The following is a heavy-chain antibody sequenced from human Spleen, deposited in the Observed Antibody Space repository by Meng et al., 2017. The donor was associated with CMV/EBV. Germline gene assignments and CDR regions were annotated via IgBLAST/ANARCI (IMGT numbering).Heavy chain of an antibody. CDR3: ARRYCSSTSCFLNDDAFDY. CDR1: GGTFSSYA. Sequence: ASVKVSCKASGGTFSSYAISWVRQAPGQGLEWMGWINPNTGGTNYAQKFQGRVTMTRDTSISTAYMELSRVRSDDTAVYYCARRYCSSTSCFLNDDAFDYWGQGTLVTVSS. V-gene: IGHV1-2*02. CDR2: INPNTGGT. D-gene: IGHD2-2*01. J-gene: IGHJ4*02.